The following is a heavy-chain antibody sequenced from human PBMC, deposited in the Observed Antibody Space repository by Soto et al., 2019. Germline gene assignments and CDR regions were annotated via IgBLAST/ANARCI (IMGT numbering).Heavy chain of an antibody. CDR3: ARSPYSVSYWAYCDY. CDR2: ISYDGSNK. CDR1: GFTFSSYG. J-gene: IGHJ4*02. Sequence: QVQLVESGGGVVQPGRSLRLSCAASGFTFSSYGMHWVRQAPGKGLEWVAVISYDGSNKYYADSVKGRFTISRDNSKNTLYLQMNSLRAEDTAVYYCARSPYSVSYWAYCDYWGQGTLVTVSS. V-gene: IGHV3-30*03. D-gene: IGHD1-26*01.